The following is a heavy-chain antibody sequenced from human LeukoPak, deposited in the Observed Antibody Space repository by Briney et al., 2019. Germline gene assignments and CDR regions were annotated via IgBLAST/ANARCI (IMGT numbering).Heavy chain of an antibody. CDR3: ARGPGELRSPMVGYNWFDP. CDR2: INHSGST. V-gene: IGHV4-34*01. CDR1: GGSIGSGAYY. Sequence: SQTLSLTCPVSGGSIGSGAYYWSWIRQPPGKGLGGIGEINHSGSTNYNPSLKSRVTISVDTSKNQFSLKLSSVTAADTAVYYCARGPGELRSPMVGYNWFDPWGQGTLVTVSS. D-gene: IGHD1-7*01. J-gene: IGHJ5*02.